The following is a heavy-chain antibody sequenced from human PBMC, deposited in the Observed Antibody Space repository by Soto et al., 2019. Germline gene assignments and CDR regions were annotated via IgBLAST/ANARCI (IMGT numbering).Heavy chain of an antibody. V-gene: IGHV3-33*01. J-gene: IGHJ3*02. CDR1: GFTFSSYG. CDR3: ARDLVHSSSSAHAFDI. Sequence: GGSLRLSCAASGFTFSSYGMHWVRQTPGKGLEWVAVKWYDGSNKYYADSVKGRFTISRDNSKNTLYLQMNSLRAEDTARYYYARDLVHSSSSAHAFDIWGQGTMVTVSS. CDR2: KWYDGSNK. D-gene: IGHD6-6*01.